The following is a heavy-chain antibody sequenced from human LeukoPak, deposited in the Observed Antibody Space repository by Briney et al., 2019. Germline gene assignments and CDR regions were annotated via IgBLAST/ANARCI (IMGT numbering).Heavy chain of an antibody. CDR2: ISAYNGNT. CDR1: GYTFTSYG. Sequence: ASVKVSCKASGYTFTSYGISWVRQAPGQGLEWMGWISAYNGNTKYSQEFQGRVTITRDTSASTAYMELSSLRSEDMAVYYCARAPGDCSGGSCYEESWFDPWGQGTLVTVSS. CDR3: ARAPGDCSGGSCYEESWFDP. D-gene: IGHD2-15*01. J-gene: IGHJ5*02. V-gene: IGHV1-18*03.